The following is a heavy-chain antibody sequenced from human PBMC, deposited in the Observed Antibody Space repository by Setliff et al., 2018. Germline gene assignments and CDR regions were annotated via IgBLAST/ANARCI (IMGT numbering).Heavy chain of an antibody. V-gene: IGHV3-48*01. CDR2: ISSSSSTI. Sequence: GESLKISCAASGFTLSIYGMNWVRQAPGEGLEWVSYISSSSSTIYYADSVKGRFTISRDNAGDSLYLQMNSLRVEDTAVYFCARDSSSDWYYGKSHDNWGQGTLVTVSS. CDR1: GFTLSIYG. J-gene: IGHJ4*02. D-gene: IGHD6-19*01. CDR3: ARDSSSDWYYGKSHDN.